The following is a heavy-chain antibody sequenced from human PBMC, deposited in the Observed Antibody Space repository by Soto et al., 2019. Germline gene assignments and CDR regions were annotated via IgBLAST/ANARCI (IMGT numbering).Heavy chain of an antibody. CDR2: IYYSGST. V-gene: IGHV4-59*01. CDR3: ARHDYGDYGWFDP. J-gene: IGHJ5*02. CDR1: GVSISSYY. D-gene: IGHD4-17*01. Sequence: SETLSLTCTVSGVSISSYYWSWIRQPPGKGLEWIGYIYYSGSTNYNPSLKSRVTISVGTSKNQFSLKLSSVTAADTAVYYCARHDYGDYGWFDPWGQGTLVTVSS.